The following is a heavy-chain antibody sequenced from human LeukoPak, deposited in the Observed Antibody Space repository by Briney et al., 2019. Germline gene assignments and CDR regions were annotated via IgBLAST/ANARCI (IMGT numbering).Heavy chain of an antibody. CDR2: ISYDGSNK. Sequence: GGSLRLSCAASGFTFSSYGMHWVRRAPGKGLEWVAVISYDGSNKYYADSVKGQFTISRDNSKNTLYLQMNSLRAEDTAVYYCAKDSRSWYYYLDYWGQGTLVTVSS. V-gene: IGHV3-30*18. D-gene: IGHD6-13*01. CDR1: GFTFSSYG. CDR3: AKDSRSWYYYLDY. J-gene: IGHJ4*02.